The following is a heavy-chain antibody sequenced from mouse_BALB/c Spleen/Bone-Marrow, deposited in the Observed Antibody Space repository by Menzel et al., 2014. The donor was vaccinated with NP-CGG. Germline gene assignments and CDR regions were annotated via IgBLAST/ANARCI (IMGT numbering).Heavy chain of an antibody. CDR2: ILPGSGSS. D-gene: IGHD2-3*01. CDR3: TRWGWSFDY. CDR1: GYTFSSYW. V-gene: IGHV1-9*01. J-gene: IGHJ2*01. Sequence: XHQSGAALLSLFLSVIISCKATGYTFSSYWIEWVKQRPGHGLEWIGEILPGSGSSNYNEKFKGKATITADTSSNTAYMQLSSLTSEDAAVYYCTRWGWSFDYWGQGTTLTVSS.